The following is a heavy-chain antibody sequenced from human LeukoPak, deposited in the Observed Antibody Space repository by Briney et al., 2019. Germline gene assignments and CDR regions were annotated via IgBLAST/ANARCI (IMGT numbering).Heavy chain of an antibody. CDR2: INPNSGGT. CDR1: GYTFTGYY. Sequence: EASVKVSCKASGYTFTGYYMHWVRQAPGQGLEWMGWINPNSGGTNYAQKFQGRVTMTTDTSTSTAYMELRSLRSDDTAVYYCARAIYGDYGNDAFDIWGQGTMVTVSS. CDR3: ARAIYGDYGNDAFDI. D-gene: IGHD4-17*01. J-gene: IGHJ3*02. V-gene: IGHV1-2*02.